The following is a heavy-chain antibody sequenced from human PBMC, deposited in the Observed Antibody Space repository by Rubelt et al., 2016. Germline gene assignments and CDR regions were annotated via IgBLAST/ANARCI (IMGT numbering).Heavy chain of an antibody. J-gene: IGHJ4*02. Sequence: VQLVESGGGLVQPGGSLRLSCAASGFTFSSYAMSWVRQAPGKGLEWVSGISGSGVSTYYADSVKGRFTISRDNSKNTLYLQMNSLRAEDTAVYYCARVLRLYDFWSGYLDYWGQGTLVTVSS. CDR1: GFTFSSYA. D-gene: IGHD3-3*01. CDR2: ISGSGVST. V-gene: IGHV3-23*04. CDR3: ARVLRLYDFWSGYLDY.